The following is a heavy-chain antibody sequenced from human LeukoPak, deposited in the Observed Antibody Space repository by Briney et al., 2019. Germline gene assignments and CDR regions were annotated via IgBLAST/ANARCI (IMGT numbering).Heavy chain of an antibody. J-gene: IGHJ3*02. CDR1: GYTLTELS. D-gene: IGHD2-15*01. Sequence: ASVKVSCKVSGYTLTELSMHWVRQAPGKGLEWMGGFDPEDGETIYAQKFQGRVTMTEDTSTDTAHMELSSLRSEDTAVYYCATQYSKPNAFDIWGQGTMVTVSS. CDR2: FDPEDGET. V-gene: IGHV1-24*01. CDR3: ATQYSKPNAFDI.